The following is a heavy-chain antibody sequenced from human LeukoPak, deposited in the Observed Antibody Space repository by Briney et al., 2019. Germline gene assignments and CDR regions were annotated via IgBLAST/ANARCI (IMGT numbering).Heavy chain of an antibody. CDR2: IYYSGST. D-gene: IGHD5-24*01. CDR1: GGSISSYY. J-gene: IGHJ5*02. Sequence: SETLFLTCTVSGGSISSYYWSWIRQPPGKGLEWIGYIYYSGSTNYNPSLKSRVTISVDTSKNQFSLKLSSVTAADTAVYYCARSEGGWLTNWFDPWGQGTLVTVSS. V-gene: IGHV4-59*01. CDR3: ARSEGGWLTNWFDP.